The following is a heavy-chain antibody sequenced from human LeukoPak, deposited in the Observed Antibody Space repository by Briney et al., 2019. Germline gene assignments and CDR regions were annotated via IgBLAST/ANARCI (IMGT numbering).Heavy chain of an antibody. J-gene: IGHJ4*02. D-gene: IGHD2-2*01. CDR3: ARKLGSTSGWNYFDY. CDR1: GDIVSSNSGA. CDR2: TFYGSNWYN. V-gene: IGHV6-1*01. Sequence: SQTLSLSCAISGDIVSSNSGAWHWIRQSPSRGLECLGRTFYGSNWYNDYAVSVNNRITNNPDTSKNQFSLQQNSFNPMNSPGYYCARKLGSTSGWNYFDYWGQGTLVTVSS.